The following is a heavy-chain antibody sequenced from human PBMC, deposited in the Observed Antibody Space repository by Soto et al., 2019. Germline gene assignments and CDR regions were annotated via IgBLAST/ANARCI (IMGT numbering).Heavy chain of an antibody. CDR1: GLTFCTYA. CDR3: ASPETIAVAGTGLDY. D-gene: IGHD6-19*01. V-gene: IGHV3-23*01. J-gene: IGHJ4*02. CDR2: VSASGLNT. Sequence: GGSLRLCCAACGLTFCTYAMAWVRQAPGKGLEWVSGVSASGLNTDYADPVKGRFYISRDNSKNTVSLHMNSLRAEDTALYYCASPETIAVAGTGLDYWGQGTLVTVSS.